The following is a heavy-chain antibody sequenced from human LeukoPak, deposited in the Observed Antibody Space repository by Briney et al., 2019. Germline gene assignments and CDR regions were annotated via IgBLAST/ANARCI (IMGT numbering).Heavy chain of an antibody. Sequence: SGGSLRLSCAASGFTVSSNYMSWVRQAPGKGLEWVSVIYSGGSTYYADSVKGRFTISRDNTKNTLYLQMNSLRAEDTAVYYCARERELHLDYDILTGYHQTPPDYWGQGTLVTVSS. D-gene: IGHD3-9*01. CDR3: ARERELHLDYDILTGYHQTPPDY. J-gene: IGHJ4*02. V-gene: IGHV3-53*01. CDR1: GFTVSSNY. CDR2: IYSGGST.